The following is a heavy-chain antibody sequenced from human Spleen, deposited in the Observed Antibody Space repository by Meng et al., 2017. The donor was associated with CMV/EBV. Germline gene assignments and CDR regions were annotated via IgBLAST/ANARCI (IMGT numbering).Heavy chain of an antibody. CDR2: IYWNDDK. CDR3: AHTSYYYDSSGYLKYYFDY. Sequence: LPTSGVAVGWIRQPPGKALEWLALIYWNDDKRYSPSLKSRLTITKDTSKNQVVLTMTNMDPVDTATYYCAHTSYYYDSSGYLKYYFDYWGQGTLVTVSS. D-gene: IGHD3-22*01. V-gene: IGHV2-5*01. CDR1: LPTSGVA. J-gene: IGHJ4*02.